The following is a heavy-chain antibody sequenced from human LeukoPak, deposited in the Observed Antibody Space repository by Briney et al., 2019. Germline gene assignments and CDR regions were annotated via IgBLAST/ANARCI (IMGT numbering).Heavy chain of an antibody. CDR3: AKDLVVVAATMGY. CDR1: GFTYSSYA. J-gene: IGHJ4*02. Sequence: SGGSLRLXCAASGFTYSSYAMSWVRLAPGKGLESVSAISGSGGSTYYADSVKGRFTISRDNSKNTLYLQMNSLRAEDTAVYYCAKDLVVVAATMGYWGQGTLVTVSS. V-gene: IGHV3-23*01. CDR2: ISGSGGST. D-gene: IGHD2-15*01.